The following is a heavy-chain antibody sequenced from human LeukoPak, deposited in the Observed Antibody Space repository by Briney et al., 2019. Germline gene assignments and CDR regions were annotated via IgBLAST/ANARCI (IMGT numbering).Heavy chain of an antibody. J-gene: IGHJ4*02. CDR1: GYTFTSYG. Sequence: ASVKVSCKASGYTFTSYGISWVRQAPGQGLEWMGWISAYDGNTNYAQKLQGRVTMTTDTSTSTAYMELRSLRSDDTAVYYCARDSPYGDYFPLDYWGQGTLVTVSS. CDR3: ARDSPYGDYFPLDY. V-gene: IGHV1-18*01. CDR2: ISAYDGNT. D-gene: IGHD4-17*01.